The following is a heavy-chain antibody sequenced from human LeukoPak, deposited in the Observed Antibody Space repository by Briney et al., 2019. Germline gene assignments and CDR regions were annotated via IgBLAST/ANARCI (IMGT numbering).Heavy chain of an antibody. CDR2: IYYSGST. CDR3: ARGPSSRLRFLEWSTSGGSFDP. Sequence: SETLSLTCTVSGGSISSYYWSWIRQPPGKGLEWIGYIYYSGSTNYNPSPKSRVTISVDTSKNQFSLKLSSVTAADTAVYYCARGPSSRLRFLEWSTSGGSFDPWGQGTLVTVSS. J-gene: IGHJ5*02. D-gene: IGHD3-3*01. V-gene: IGHV4-59*01. CDR1: GGSISSYY.